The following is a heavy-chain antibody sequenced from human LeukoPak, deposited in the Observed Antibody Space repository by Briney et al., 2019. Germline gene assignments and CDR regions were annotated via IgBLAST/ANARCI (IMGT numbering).Heavy chain of an antibody. Sequence: SETLSLTCTVSGASISSNSWSWIRQPPGKGLEWIGEINHSGSTNYNPSLYSRVTISLDTSNNHFSLSLSSVTASDTAVYYCMRGRGYSGYGLWGQGTLVTVSS. CDR3: MRGRGYSGYGL. V-gene: IGHV4-34*01. CDR2: INHSGST. D-gene: IGHD5-12*01. CDR1: GASISSNS. J-gene: IGHJ4*02.